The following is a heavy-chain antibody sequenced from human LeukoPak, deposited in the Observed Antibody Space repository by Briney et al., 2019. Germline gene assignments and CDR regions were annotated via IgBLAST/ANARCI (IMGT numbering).Heavy chain of an antibody. D-gene: IGHD3-9*01. CDR3: ARGTDILTGYKERFDY. Sequence: GASVKVSCKASGYTFTSSGISWVRQAPGQGLEWMGWISAYNGNTNYAQKLQGRVTMTTDTSTSTAYMELRSMRSDDTAVYYCARGTDILTGYKERFDYWGQGTLVTVSS. V-gene: IGHV1-18*01. CDR2: ISAYNGNT. J-gene: IGHJ4*02. CDR1: GYTFTSSG.